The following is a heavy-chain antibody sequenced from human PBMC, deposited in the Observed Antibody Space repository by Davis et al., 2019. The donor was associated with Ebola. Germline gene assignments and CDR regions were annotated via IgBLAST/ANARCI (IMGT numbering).Heavy chain of an antibody. CDR3: ARLHWPYCSGGSCYSSYFDY. Sequence: PGGSLRLSCAASGFTFSSYSMNWVRQAPGKGLEWVSSISSSSSYIYYADSVKGRFTISRDNSKNTLYLQMNSLRAEDTAVYYCARLHWPYCSGGSCYSSYFDYWGQGTLVTVSS. V-gene: IGHV3-21*01. CDR1: GFTFSSYS. D-gene: IGHD2-15*01. CDR2: ISSSSSYI. J-gene: IGHJ4*02.